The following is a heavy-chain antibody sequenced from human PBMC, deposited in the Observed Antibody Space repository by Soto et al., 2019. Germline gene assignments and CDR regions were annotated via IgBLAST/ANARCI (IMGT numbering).Heavy chain of an antibody. D-gene: IGHD3-10*01. J-gene: IGHJ3*02. CDR1: GFTFSDYY. CDR3: ARDWWTMVRGVPNFDAFDI. CDR2: ISSSGSTI. V-gene: IGHV3-11*01. Sequence: QVQLVESGGGLVKPGGSLRLSCAASGFTFSDYYMSWIRQATGKGLEWVSYISSSGSTIYYADSVKGRFTISRDNAKNSLYLQMNSLRAEDTAVYYCARDWWTMVRGVPNFDAFDIWGQGTMVTVSS.